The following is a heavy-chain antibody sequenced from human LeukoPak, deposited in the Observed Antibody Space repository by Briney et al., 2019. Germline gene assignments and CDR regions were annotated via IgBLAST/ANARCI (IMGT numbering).Heavy chain of an antibody. CDR2: ISYDGSNK. D-gene: IGHD3-22*01. CDR1: GFTFSSYA. V-gene: IGHV3-30-3*01. Sequence: PGGSLRLSCAASGFTFSSYAMHWVRQAPGKGLEWVAVISYDGSNKYYADSVKGRFTISRDNAKNSLYLQMNSLRAEDTAVYYCARDQSPGYYYEESERFDYWGQGTLVTVSS. CDR3: ARDQSPGYYYEESERFDY. J-gene: IGHJ4*02.